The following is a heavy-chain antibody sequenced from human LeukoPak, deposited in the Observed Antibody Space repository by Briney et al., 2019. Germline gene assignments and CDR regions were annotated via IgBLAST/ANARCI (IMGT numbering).Heavy chain of an antibody. V-gene: IGHV1-46*01. CDR1: VYTFTSYY. CDR3: ARGTGDSSGSQDY. J-gene: IGHJ4*02. D-gene: IGHD3-22*01. Sequence: ASETVSCKGSVYTFTSYYMHWVRRAPGHGLEWVVIINPSGGSTSYAQKLQGRVTMTRDTSTSTVYMELSSLRAEDTAVYYCARGTGDSSGSQDYWGQGTLVTVSS. CDR2: INPSGGST.